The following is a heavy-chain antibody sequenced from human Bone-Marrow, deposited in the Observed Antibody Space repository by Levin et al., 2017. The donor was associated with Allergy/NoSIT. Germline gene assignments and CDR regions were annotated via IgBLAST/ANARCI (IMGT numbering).Heavy chain of an antibody. CDR2: IYYSGST. Sequence: SQTLSLTCTVSXXHLRHGDDYRSSTRQPPGKGLEWIGYIYYSGSTYYNPSLKSRVTISVDTSKNQFSLKLSSVTAADTAVYYCARVDSSGWYFDYWGQGTLVTVSS. J-gene: IGHJ4*02. V-gene: IGHV4-30-4*08. CDR1: XXHLRHGDDY. D-gene: IGHD6-19*01. CDR3: ARVDSSGWYFDY.